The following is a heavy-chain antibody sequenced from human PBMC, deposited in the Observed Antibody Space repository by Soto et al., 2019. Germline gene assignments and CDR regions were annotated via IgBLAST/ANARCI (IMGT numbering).Heavy chain of an antibody. Sequence: EVQMEESGGGLIQPGGSLSLSCAASGFAVSSNHMSWVRQAPGKGLECVALIHSDGDRKPGATYYADSVKGRFTISRDTSNNPLYIKMNRRRAEDSAVYYWPRVLGGPPFASWGQGILVTVSS. V-gene: IGHV3-53*02. CDR3: PRVLGGPPFAS. CDR2: IHSDGDRKPGAT. CDR1: GFAVSSNH. J-gene: IGHJ4*02.